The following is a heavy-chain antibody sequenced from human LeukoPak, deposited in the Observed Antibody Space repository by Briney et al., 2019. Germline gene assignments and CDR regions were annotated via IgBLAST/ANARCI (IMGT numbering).Heavy chain of an antibody. Sequence: SRSLSPTCAVSGDSLGSSNWWIWVRQPPGKGLEGIGEIYHSGSTNYNTSIKSRVTVSIHKSKNQSSLKLNSVTAADPAVYYCARGSSSWYGSLDYWGQGTLVTASS. CDR1: GDSLGSSNW. D-gene: IGHD6-13*01. J-gene: IGHJ4*02. V-gene: IGHV4-4*02. CDR3: ARGSSSWYGSLDY. CDR2: IYHSGST.